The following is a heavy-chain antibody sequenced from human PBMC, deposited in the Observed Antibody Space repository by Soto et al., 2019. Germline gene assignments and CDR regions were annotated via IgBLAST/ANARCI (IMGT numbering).Heavy chain of an antibody. J-gene: IGHJ4*02. V-gene: IGHV5-51*01. CDR1: GDSFTTYC. CDR3: AKTGGVLAAAGTSNFDY. Sequence: GESLKISCNGSGDSFTTYCIGLVLQMPGKGLEWMGVIYPGDSRTRYSPPFQGRVTISADKSISTAYLQMNSLRAEDTAVYYCAKTGGVLAAAGTSNFDYWGQGTLVTVSS. D-gene: IGHD6-13*01. CDR2: IYPGDSRT.